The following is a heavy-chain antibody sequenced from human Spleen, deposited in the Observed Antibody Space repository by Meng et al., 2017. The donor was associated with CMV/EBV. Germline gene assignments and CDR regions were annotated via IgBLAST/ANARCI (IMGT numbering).Heavy chain of an antibody. D-gene: IGHD1-26*01. V-gene: IGHV4-31*01. J-gene: IGHJ4*02. CDR3: AGVRRDVLWEQAGIDY. Sequence: SISSGGSYWSWILQHPGKGLEWIGYIYYSVSTYYNPSLKSLVTISVDTSKNQFSLKLSSVTAADTAVYYCAGVRRDVLWEQAGIDYWCQGTLVTVSS. CDR1: SISSGGSY. CDR2: IYYSVST.